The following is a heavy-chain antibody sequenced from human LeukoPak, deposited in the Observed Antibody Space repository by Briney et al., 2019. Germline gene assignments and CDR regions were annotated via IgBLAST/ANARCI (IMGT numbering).Heavy chain of an antibody. CDR3: ARGTDTAMISRGNCSDH. V-gene: IGHV4-59*01. J-gene: IGHJ5*02. D-gene: IGHD5-18*01. Sequence: ASETLSLTFTVSGGSNSSFYWSWIRQPPGKGLEWIGYIYYSGSTNYNPSLKSRVTISVDTSKNQFSLKLSSVTAADTAVYYCARGTDTAMISRGNCSDHRGQGTLVTVSS. CDR2: IYYSGST. CDR1: GGSNSSFY.